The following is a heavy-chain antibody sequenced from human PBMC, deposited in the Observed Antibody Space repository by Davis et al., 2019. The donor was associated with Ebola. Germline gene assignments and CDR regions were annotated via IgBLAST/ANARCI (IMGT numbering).Heavy chain of an antibody. CDR1: GFTFSSYS. V-gene: IGHV3-21*01. CDR3: ARSRTGLRFLEWRAGGYYYMDV. Sequence: PGGSLRLSCAASGFTFSSYSMNWVRQAPGKGLEWVSSISSSSSYIYYADSVKGRFTISRDNAKNSLYLQMNSLRAEDTAVYYCARSRTGLRFLEWRAGGYYYMDVWGKGTTVTVSS. J-gene: IGHJ6*03. CDR2: ISSSSSYI. D-gene: IGHD3-3*01.